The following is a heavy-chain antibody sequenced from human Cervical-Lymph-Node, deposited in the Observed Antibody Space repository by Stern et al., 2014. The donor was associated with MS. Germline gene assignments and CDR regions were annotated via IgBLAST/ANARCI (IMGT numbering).Heavy chain of an antibody. CDR2: VIPLFETA. CDR1: GGTFSSDA. J-gene: IGHJ4*02. CDR3: ASGTRSSWYFDF. Sequence: VQLVESGAEVKKPGSSMKVSCKASGGTFSSDAIGWVRQAPGQGLEWMGGVIPLFETANYAQKFQGRVTITADPSTKTAYLELSSLTTGDTAMYFCASGTRSSWYFDFWGQGTLVTVST. D-gene: IGHD6-13*01. V-gene: IGHV1-69*01.